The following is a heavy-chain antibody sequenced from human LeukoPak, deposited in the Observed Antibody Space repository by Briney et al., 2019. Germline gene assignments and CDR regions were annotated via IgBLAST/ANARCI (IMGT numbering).Heavy chain of an antibody. Sequence: GGSLRLSCEASGFIFSSYEMNWVREAPGKGLEWVSYISSSGSTKYYADSVKGRVTISRDNAKNSLYLQMNSLRAEDTAVYYCAQISIWGQGTLVTVSS. CDR3: AQISI. D-gene: IGHD2/OR15-2a*01. CDR1: GFIFSSYE. V-gene: IGHV3-48*03. CDR2: ISSSGSTK. J-gene: IGHJ4*02.